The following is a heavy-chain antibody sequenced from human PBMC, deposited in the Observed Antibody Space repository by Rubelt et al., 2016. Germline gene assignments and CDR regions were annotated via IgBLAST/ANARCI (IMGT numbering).Heavy chain of an antibody. V-gene: IGHV2-70*15. CDR3: GRISDGCYYYCDC. CDR1: GFSLSASRVC. D-gene: IGHD5-18*01. CDR2: IDWDDDK. J-gene: IGHJ4*02. Sequence: QVTLRESGPALVKPTQTLTLTCTFSGFSLSASRVCVNWIRQPPGKALEWLARIDWDDDKYYNTSLKTRLTISRDTSKDQVILTMTNTDRVYTATEYCGRISDGCYYYCDCWGRGTLVTVSS.